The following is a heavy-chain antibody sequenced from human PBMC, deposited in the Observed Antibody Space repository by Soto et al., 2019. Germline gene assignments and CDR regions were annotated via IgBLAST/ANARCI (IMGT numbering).Heavy chain of an antibody. Sequence: QAQLVQSGAEAKRPGTSVKVSCKVSGYTFTNYFHWIRQAPGQGLEGMGWMNPNDGDTENASKFKGRVNLTRDTSITTAYMELSSLTSYDTPLYYCAREKLSYVDWGQGTLVTVSS. CDR2: MNPNDGDT. V-gene: IGHV1-2*02. J-gene: IGHJ4*02. D-gene: IGHD1-26*01. CDR1: GYTFTNY. CDR3: AREKLSYVD.